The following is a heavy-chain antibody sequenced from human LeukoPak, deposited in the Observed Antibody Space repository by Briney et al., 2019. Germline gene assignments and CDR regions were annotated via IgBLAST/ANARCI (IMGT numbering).Heavy chain of an antibody. CDR1: GFTFSSYA. V-gene: IGHV3-30-3*01. D-gene: IGHD2-15*01. Sequence: GGSLRLSCAASGFTFSSYAMPWVRQAPGKGLEWVAVISYDGSNKYYADSVKGRFTISRDNSKNTLYLQMNSLRGEDTAVYYCARDTCSGGSCYSSDTFGYWDQGTLVTVSS. J-gene: IGHJ4*02. CDR3: ARDTCSGGSCYSSDTFGY. CDR2: ISYDGSNK.